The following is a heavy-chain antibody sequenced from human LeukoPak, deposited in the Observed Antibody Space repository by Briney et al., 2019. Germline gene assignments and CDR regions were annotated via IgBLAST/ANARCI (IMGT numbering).Heavy chain of an antibody. D-gene: IGHD1-7*01. V-gene: IGHV3-48*03. Sequence: PGGSLRLSCAASGFTFSSYEMNWVRQAPGKGLEWVSYISSSASTILYADSVKGRFTISRENTKNSLYLQMNSLRAEDTAVYYCEREARITGTPIDHWGQGTVVTVSS. CDR3: EREARITGTPIDH. J-gene: IGHJ4*02. CDR1: GFTFSSYE. CDR2: ISSSASTI.